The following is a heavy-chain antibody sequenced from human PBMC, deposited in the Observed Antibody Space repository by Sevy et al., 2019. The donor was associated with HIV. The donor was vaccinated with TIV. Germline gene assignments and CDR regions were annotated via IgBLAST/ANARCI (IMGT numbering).Heavy chain of an antibody. Sequence: GGSLRLSCAASGFTFSSYDMSWVRQAPGKGLEWVSGISPTGGTTHYAESVKGRFFISRDNSKKTLFLQMNSLRAEDTAVYYCAKDLEQQVGPDYWGQGTQVTVSS. V-gene: IGHV3-23*01. CDR2: ISPTGGTT. D-gene: IGHD1-26*01. CDR3: AKDLEQQVGPDY. CDR1: GFTFSSYD. J-gene: IGHJ4*02.